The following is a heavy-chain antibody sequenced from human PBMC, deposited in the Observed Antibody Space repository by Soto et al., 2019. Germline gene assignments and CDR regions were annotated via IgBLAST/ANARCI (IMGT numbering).Heavy chain of an antibody. CDR1: RYTFTGYY. D-gene: IGHD1-20*01. V-gene: IGHV1-69*05. Sequence: VTVCCKASRYTFTGYYRHWVRQAAGQGLEWMGGIIPSFGTANYAQRFQARVTITTDKSTSTVYMELSSLRSEDSAVYYCARDRHSSITYAFDIWGQGIVVTVSS. CDR3: ARDRHSSITYAFDI. CDR2: IIPSFGTA. J-gene: IGHJ3*02.